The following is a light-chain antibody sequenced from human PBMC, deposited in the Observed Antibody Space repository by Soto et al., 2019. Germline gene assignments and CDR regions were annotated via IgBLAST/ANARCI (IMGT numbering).Light chain of an antibody. Sequence: DIQMTQSPSSLSASVGDRVTITCRASQSISSYLNWYQQKPAKAPKLLIYAASSLQSGVPSRFSGSGSGTDFTLTISSLQPEDFATYYCQQSYSTPPTFGGGTKVEI. J-gene: IGKJ4*01. CDR1: QSISSY. CDR3: QQSYSTPPT. V-gene: IGKV1-39*01. CDR2: AAS.